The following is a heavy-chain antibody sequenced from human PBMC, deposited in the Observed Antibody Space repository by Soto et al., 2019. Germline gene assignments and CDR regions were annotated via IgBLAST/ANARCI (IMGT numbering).Heavy chain of an antibody. CDR1: GYTFTSYG. V-gene: IGHV1-18*01. CDR2: ISAYNGKT. Sequence: QVQLVQAGAEVKKPGASVKVSCKASGYTFTSYGISWVRQAPGQGLEWMGWISAYNGKTNYAQKLQGRVTMTTDTSTTTAYMELRSLRSDDTAVYYCASCVLSGGSCYSDYWGQGTLVTVSS. J-gene: IGHJ4*02. D-gene: IGHD2-15*01. CDR3: ASCVLSGGSCYSDY.